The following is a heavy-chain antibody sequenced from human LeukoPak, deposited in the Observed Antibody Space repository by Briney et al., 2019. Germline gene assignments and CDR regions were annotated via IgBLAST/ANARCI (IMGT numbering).Heavy chain of an antibody. CDR1: GFTSSNYV. CDR2: IRYDGSSK. Sequence: GGSLRLSCAASGFTSSNYVIHWVRQAPGKGLEWVSLIRYDGSSKYYADSVRGRFTISRDNSKNTLYLQMNSLRAEDTAVYYCARYSGNYGLDYWGQGTLVTVSS. J-gene: IGHJ4*02. CDR3: ARYSGNYGLDY. V-gene: IGHV3-30*02. D-gene: IGHD4-17*01.